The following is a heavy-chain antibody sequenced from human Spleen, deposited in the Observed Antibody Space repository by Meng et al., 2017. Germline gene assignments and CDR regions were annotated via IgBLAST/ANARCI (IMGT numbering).Heavy chain of an antibody. CDR1: GFTFSSYG. Sequence: ESLKISCAASGFTFSSYGMSWVRQAPGKGPEWVSSISGDSTYYADSGKGRFTISRDNSQDTLYLQMNDLTDEDTAVYYCARREGSPDYWGQGTLVTVSS. CDR2: ISGDST. V-gene: IGHV3-38*02. J-gene: IGHJ4*02. D-gene: IGHD3-10*01. CDR3: ARREGSPDY.